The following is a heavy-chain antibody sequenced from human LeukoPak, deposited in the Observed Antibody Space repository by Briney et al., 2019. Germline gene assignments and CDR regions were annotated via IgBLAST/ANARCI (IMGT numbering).Heavy chain of an antibody. CDR1: GFTFSSYS. V-gene: IGHV3-23*01. CDR2: ISASGGRT. J-gene: IGHJ6*03. D-gene: IGHD4-17*01. CDR3: AKGTYSDHPHYMAV. Sequence: GGSLRLSCAASGFTFSSYSMNWVRQAPGKGLEWVSAISASGGRTEYTDSGKGRFTISRDSSKNTLHLQMNSLRVEDTAVYYCAKGTYSDHPHYMAVWGKGTTVTVSS.